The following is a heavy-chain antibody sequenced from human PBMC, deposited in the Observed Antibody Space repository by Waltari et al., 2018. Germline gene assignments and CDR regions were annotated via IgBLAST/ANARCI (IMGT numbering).Heavy chain of an antibody. CDR3: ATASITIFGLVAPYGMDV. D-gene: IGHD3-3*01. V-gene: IGHV1-24*01. CDR2: FDPEDGET. J-gene: IGHJ6*02. Sequence: QVQLVQSGAEVKKPGASVKVSCKVSGYTLTELSMHWVRQAPGKGLEWMGGFDPEDGETIYASKFQGRFTMTEDTSTDTAYMELSSLRSEDTAVYYCATASITIFGLVAPYGMDVWGQGTTVTVSS. CDR1: GYTLTELS.